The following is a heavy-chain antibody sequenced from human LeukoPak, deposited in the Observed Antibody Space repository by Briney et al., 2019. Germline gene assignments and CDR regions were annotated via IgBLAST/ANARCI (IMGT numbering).Heavy chain of an antibody. V-gene: IGHV4-61*02. J-gene: IGHJ6*03. Sequence: SQTLSLTCTVSGGSISSGSYYWSWIRQPAGKGLEWIGRIYTSGSTNYNPSLKSRVTISVDTSKNQFSLKLSSVTAADTAVYYCARDPGTTPLDYYYYMDVWGKGTTVTVSS. D-gene: IGHD1-7*01. CDR2: IYTSGST. CDR3: ARDPGTTPLDYYYYMDV. CDR1: GGSISSGSYY.